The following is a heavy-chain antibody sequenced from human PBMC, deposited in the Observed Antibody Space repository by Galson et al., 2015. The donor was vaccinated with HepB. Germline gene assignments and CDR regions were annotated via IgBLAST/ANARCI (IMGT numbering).Heavy chain of an antibody. CDR1: GFTFSSYS. D-gene: IGHD1-1*01. V-gene: IGHV3-21*01. J-gene: IGHJ6*02. Sequence: SLRLSCAASGFTFSSYSMNWVRQAPGKGLEWVSSISSSSYIYYADSVKGRFTISRDNAKNSLYLQMNSLRAEDTAVYYCARHWMAGRRGYYYGMDVWGQGTTVTVSS. CDR2: ISSSSYI. CDR3: ARHWMAGRRGYYYGMDV.